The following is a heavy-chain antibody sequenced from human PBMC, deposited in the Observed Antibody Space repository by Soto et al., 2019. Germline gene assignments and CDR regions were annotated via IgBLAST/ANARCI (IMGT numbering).Heavy chain of an antibody. J-gene: IGHJ3*02. D-gene: IGHD6-19*01. CDR1: GFTFSRYA. CDR3: AKAYIAVAGFDAFDI. V-gene: IGHV3-23*01. CDR2: ISGSGGST. Sequence: PGGFLRLSCAASGFTFSRYAMSWVRQAPGKGLEWVSAISGSGGSTYYADSVKGRFTISRDNSKNTLYLQMNSLRAEDTAVYYCAKAYIAVAGFDAFDIWGQGTMVTVSS.